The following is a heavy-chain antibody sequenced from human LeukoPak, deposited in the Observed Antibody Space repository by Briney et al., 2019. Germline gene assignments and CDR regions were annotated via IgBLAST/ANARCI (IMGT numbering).Heavy chain of an antibody. V-gene: IGHV3-7*04. CDR2: INQDGNEE. CDR1: GFTFSTYW. Sequence: GGSLRLSCAASGFTFSTYWMSWVRQAPGKGLEWVANINQDGNEEYYVGSVKGRFTISRDNAKNSLYLQMNSLRVEDTAVYYCAREGTWDFDYWGQGTLVTVSS. CDR3: AREGTWDFDY. D-gene: IGHD3-16*01. J-gene: IGHJ4*02.